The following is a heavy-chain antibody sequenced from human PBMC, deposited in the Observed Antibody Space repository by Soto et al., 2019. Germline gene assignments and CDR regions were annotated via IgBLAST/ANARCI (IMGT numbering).Heavy chain of an antibody. CDR3: ARDGLFYDFWSGYTHYFDS. CDR1: GLFFTNFW. V-gene: IGHV3-7*03. J-gene: IGHJ4*02. D-gene: IGHD3-3*01. Sequence: DVQLVESGGGLVQRGGSLRLSCATSGLFFTNFWLTWVGKSPGRGREWVASIKYDGSEIQYVDSVKGRFTISRDHAENSLYLQMNSLGAEDTAVYYCARDGLFYDFWSGYTHYFDSWGQGAMVIVAS. CDR2: IKYDGSEI.